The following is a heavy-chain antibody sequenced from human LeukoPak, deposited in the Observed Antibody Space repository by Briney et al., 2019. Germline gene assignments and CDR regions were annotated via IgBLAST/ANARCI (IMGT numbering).Heavy chain of an antibody. J-gene: IGHJ4*02. V-gene: IGHV3-7*01. D-gene: IGHD1-1*01. CDR3: AIRLVDY. Sequence: GGSLRLSCAASGFTFSSYAMHWVRQAPGKGLEWVANINQDGSEKIYVDSVKGRFTISRDNAKNSVYLQMNSLRAEDTAVYYCAIRLVDYWGQGTLVTVSS. CDR2: INQDGSEK. CDR1: GFTFSSYA.